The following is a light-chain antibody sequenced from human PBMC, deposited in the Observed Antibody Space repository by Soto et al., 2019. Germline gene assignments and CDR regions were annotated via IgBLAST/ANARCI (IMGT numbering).Light chain of an antibody. V-gene: IGLV1-44*01. CDR1: RSNIGNNA. Sequence: QSVLTQPPSASETPGQRVTISCSGSRSNIGNNAVSWYQQLPGTAPKLLIYNNNQRPSRVPDRFSGSKSGTSDSRAISGHQSEDEAEYYCAAWDDSLNARGVFGGGTQVTVL. CDR3: AAWDDSLNARGV. CDR2: NNN. J-gene: IGLJ3*02.